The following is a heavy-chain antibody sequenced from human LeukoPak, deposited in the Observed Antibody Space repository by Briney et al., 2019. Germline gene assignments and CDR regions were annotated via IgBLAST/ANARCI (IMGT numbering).Heavy chain of an antibody. D-gene: IGHD3-22*01. Sequence: SETLSLTCTVSGGSIGSFFWSWIRQPPGKALEWIGYIHYSGSTKYNPSLKSRVTISVDTSKNQFSLKLSSVTAADTAVYYCARAMYYYDSSGYYFDRDAFDIWGQGTMVTVSS. CDR2: IHYSGST. V-gene: IGHV4-59*01. J-gene: IGHJ3*02. CDR3: ARAMYYYDSSGYYFDRDAFDI. CDR1: GGSIGSFF.